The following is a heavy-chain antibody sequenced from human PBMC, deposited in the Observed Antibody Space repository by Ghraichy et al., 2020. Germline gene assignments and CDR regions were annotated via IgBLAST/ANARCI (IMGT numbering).Heavy chain of an antibody. D-gene: IGHD6-19*01. CDR3: ARDLAEVQQWPFDI. CDR2: INHSGST. J-gene: IGHJ3*02. V-gene: IGHV4-34*01. CDR1: GGSFSGYY. Sequence: SETLSLTCAVYGGSFSGYYWSWIRQPPGKGLEWIGEINHSGSTNYNPSLKSRVTISVDTSKNQFSLKLSSVTAADTAVYYCARDLAEVQQWPFDIWGQGTMVTVSS.